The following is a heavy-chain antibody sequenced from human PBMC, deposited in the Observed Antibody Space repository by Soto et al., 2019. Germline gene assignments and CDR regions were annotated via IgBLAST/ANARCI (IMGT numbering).Heavy chain of an antibody. Sequence: QVQLVQSGAEVKKPGSSVKVSCKASGGTFSSYTISWVRQAPGQGLEWMGRIIPILGIANYAQKFQGRVTITADKSTSTAYMELSSLISEDTAVYYCARVEAYCGGDCYSGAFDIWGQGTMVTVSS. J-gene: IGHJ3*02. CDR1: GGTFSSYT. CDR3: ARVEAYCGGDCYSGAFDI. CDR2: IIPILGIA. D-gene: IGHD2-21*01. V-gene: IGHV1-69*02.